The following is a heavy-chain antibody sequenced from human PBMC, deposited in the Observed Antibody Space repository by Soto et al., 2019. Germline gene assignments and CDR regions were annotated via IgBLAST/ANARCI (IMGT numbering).Heavy chain of an antibody. CDR1: GGTFSSYA. D-gene: IGHD3-10*01. CDR3: ARVGPDRGAFTFDI. V-gene: IGHV1-69*13. J-gene: IGHJ3*02. Sequence: ASVKVSCKASGGTFSSYAISWVRQAPGQGLEWMGGIIPIFGTANYAQKFQGRVTITADESTSTAYMELSSLRSEDTAVYYCARVGPDRGAFTFDIWGQGTMVTVSS. CDR2: IIPIFGTA.